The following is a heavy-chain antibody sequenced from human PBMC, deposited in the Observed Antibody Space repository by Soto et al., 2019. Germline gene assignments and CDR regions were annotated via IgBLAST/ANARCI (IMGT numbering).Heavy chain of an antibody. CDR1: GFTFSSYS. CDR2: ISSSSSYI. V-gene: IGHV3-21*01. Sequence: GGSLRLSCAASGFTFSSYSMNWVRQAPGKGLEWVSSISSSSSYIYYADSVKGRFTISRDNAKNSLYLQMNSLRAEDTAVYYCARDIVDTAIDDDYWGQGTLVTVSS. CDR3: ARDIVDTAIDDDY. D-gene: IGHD5-18*01. J-gene: IGHJ4*02.